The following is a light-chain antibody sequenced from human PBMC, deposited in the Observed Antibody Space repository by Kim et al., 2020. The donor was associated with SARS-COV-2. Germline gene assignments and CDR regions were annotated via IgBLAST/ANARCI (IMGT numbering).Light chain of an antibody. CDR3: QSYDSSLSGSKV. V-gene: IGLV1-40*01. CDR2: GNS. J-gene: IGLJ3*02. Sequence: QSVLTQPPSVSGAPGQRVTISCTGSSSKIGAGYDVHWYQQLPGTAPKLFIYGNSNRPSGVPDRFSGSKSGTSASLAITGLQAEDEADYYCQSYDSSLSGSKVFGGGTQLTVL. CDR1: SSKIGAGYD.